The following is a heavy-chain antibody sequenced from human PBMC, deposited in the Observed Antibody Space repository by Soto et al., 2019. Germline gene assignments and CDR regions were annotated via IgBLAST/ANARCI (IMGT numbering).Heavy chain of an antibody. CDR1: GDSVSSNSAA. J-gene: IGHJ6*01. V-gene: IGHV6-1*01. D-gene: IGHD6-13*01. CDR2: TYYRSKWYN. Sequence: SQTLSLTCAISGDSVSSNSAAWNWIRQSPSRGLEWLGRTYYRSKWYNDYAVSVKSRITTNPDTSKNQFSLHLHSVTPEATALYYCARDALRSIADGGTEGHGTSYYSDGLGLCGQGTTDIVSS. CDR3: ARDALRSIADGGTEGHGTSYYSDGLGL.